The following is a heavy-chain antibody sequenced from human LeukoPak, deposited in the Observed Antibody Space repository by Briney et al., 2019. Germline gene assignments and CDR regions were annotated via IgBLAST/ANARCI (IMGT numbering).Heavy chain of an antibody. V-gene: IGHV1-3*01. CDR2: INAGNGNT. J-gene: IGHJ4*02. CDR1: GYTFTSYA. D-gene: IGHD6-13*01. CDR3: ANLYSSSPKVDY. Sequence: ASVKVSCKASGYTFTSYAMHWVRQAPGQRLEWMGWINAGNGNTKYSQKFQGRVTITRDTSASTAYMELSNLRSEDTAVYYCANLYSSSPKVDYWGQGTLVTVSS.